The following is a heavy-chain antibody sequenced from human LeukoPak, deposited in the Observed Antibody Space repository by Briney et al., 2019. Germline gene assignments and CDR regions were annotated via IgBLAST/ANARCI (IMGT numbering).Heavy chain of an antibody. CDR3: ARGGATATTGPNYYYGTDV. CDR2: INHSGGT. V-gene: IGHV4-34*01. Sequence: SETLSLTCAVYGGAFSGYYWSWIRQPPGKGLEWIGEINHSGGTNYNPSLKSRVTISVDTSKNQFSLKLSSVTAADTAVYYCARGGATATTGPNYYYGTDVWGQGTTVTVPS. CDR1: GGAFSGYY. J-gene: IGHJ6*02. D-gene: IGHD4-11*01.